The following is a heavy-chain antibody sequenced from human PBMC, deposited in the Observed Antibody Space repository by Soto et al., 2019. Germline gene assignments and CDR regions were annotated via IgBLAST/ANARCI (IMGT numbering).Heavy chain of an antibody. Sequence: QVQLVQSRAEVKKPGSSVKVSCKASGGTFSSYAISWVRQAPGQGLEWMGGIIPIFGTANYAQKFQGRVTITADESTRTAYMELSSLRSEDTAVYYCARIGGSRRIRRSSYYFDYWGQGTLVTVSS. CDR1: GGTFSSYA. CDR3: ARIGGSRRIRRSSYYFDY. J-gene: IGHJ4*02. CDR2: IIPIFGTA. D-gene: IGHD2-15*01. V-gene: IGHV1-69*01.